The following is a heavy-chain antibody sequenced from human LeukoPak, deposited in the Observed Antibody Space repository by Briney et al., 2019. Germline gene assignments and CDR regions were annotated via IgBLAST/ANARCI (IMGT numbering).Heavy chain of an antibody. Sequence: GGSLRLSCAASGFTFSSYAMHWVRQAPGKGLEWVAVISYDGSNKYYADSVKGRFTTSRDNSKNTLYLQMNSLRAEDTAVYYCARDPQGVDAFDIWGQGTMVTVSS. V-gene: IGHV3-30-3*01. J-gene: IGHJ3*02. D-gene: IGHD2-8*01. CDR3: ARDPQGVDAFDI. CDR1: GFTFSSYA. CDR2: ISYDGSNK.